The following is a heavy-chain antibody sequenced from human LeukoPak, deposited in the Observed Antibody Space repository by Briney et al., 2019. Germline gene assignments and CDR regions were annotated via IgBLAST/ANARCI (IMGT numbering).Heavy chain of an antibody. CDR3: ARDHSGYENWFDP. D-gene: IGHD5-12*01. Sequence: SVKVSCKASGGTFSSYAISWVRQAPGQGLEWMGGIIPIFGTANYAQKFQGRVTITADESTSTAYMELSSLRSEDTAVYYCARDHSGYENWFDPWGQGTLVTVSS. J-gene: IGHJ5*02. V-gene: IGHV1-69*13. CDR1: GGTFSSYA. CDR2: IIPIFGTA.